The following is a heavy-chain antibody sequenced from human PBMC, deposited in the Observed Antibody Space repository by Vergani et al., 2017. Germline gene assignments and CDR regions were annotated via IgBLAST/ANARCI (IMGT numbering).Heavy chain of an antibody. CDR2: INSDGSST. D-gene: IGHD4-17*01. J-gene: IGHJ2*01. V-gene: IGHV3-74*01. CDR3: ARGATTVTTSYWYFDL. Sequence: EVQLVESGGGLVQPGGSLRLSCAASGFTFSSYWMHWVRQAPGKGLVWVSRINSDGSSTSYADSVKGRFTICRDNAKNTLYLQMNSLRAEDTAVYYCARGATTVTTSYWYFDLWGRGTLVTVSS. CDR1: GFTFSSYW.